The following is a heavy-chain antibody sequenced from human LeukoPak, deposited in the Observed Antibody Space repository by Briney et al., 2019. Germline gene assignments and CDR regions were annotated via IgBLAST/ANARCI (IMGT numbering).Heavy chain of an antibody. CDR1: GYTLTELS. CDR3: ARCNFWSGYDWFDP. CDR2: FDPEDGET. Sequence: ASVKVSCKVSGYTLTELSMHWVRQAPGKGLEWMGGFDPEDGETIYAQKFQGRVTMTRDTSTSTVYMELSSLRSEDTAVYYCARCNFWSGYDWFDPWGQGTLVTVSS. D-gene: IGHD3-3*01. J-gene: IGHJ5*02. V-gene: IGHV1-24*01.